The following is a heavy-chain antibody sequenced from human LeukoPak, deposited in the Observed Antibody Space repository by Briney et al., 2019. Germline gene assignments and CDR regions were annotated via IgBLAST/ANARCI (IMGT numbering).Heavy chain of an antibody. CDR1: GFTFSSYW. Sequence: PGGSLRLSCAASGFTFSSYWMHWVRQAPGKGLVWVSRINTGGSTTDYADSVKGRFTISRDNAKNTLYLQMNSLRAEDTAVYYCSRDLRGRDDYWGRGILVIVSS. D-gene: IGHD5-24*01. CDR2: INTGGSTT. CDR3: SRDLRGRDDY. V-gene: IGHV3-74*01. J-gene: IGHJ4*02.